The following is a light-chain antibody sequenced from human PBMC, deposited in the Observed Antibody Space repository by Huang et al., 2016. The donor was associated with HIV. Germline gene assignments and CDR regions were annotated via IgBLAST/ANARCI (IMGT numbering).Light chain of an antibody. J-gene: IGKJ2*01. Sequence: IILTSSPATLSLSPGERATLPCSASQSVTSTYLAWYQQKPGQAPRLLIYGASSRATGIPDRCSGSGSGTDFTLTISRVEPEYFAVYYCQQYGSSLYTFGQGTKLEIK. CDR3: QQYGSSLYT. V-gene: IGKV3-20*01. CDR1: QSVTSTY. CDR2: GAS.